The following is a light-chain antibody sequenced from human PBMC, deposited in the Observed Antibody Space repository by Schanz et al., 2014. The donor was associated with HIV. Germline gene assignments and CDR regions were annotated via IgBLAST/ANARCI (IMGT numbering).Light chain of an antibody. V-gene: IGLV2-8*01. J-gene: IGLJ2*01. CDR2: EVS. Sequence: QSALTQPPSASGSPGQSVTISCTGTSSDVGGYKYVSWYQQHPGKAPKLLIYEVSKRPLGVPDRFSGSKSGNTASLTVSRLQAEDEADYYCTSYAGSNNLVFGGGIKLTVL. CDR1: SSDVGGYKY. CDR3: TSYAGSNNLV.